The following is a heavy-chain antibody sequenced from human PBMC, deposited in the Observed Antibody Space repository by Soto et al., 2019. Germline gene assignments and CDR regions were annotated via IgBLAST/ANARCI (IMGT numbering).Heavy chain of an antibody. V-gene: IGHV4-30-4*01. CDR3: ARGGKVVTAIVDYYGMDV. CDR1: GGSISSGDDY. D-gene: IGHD2-21*02. Sequence: PSETLSLTCTVSGGSISSGDDYWSWIRQPPGKGLEWIGYIYYSGSTYYNPSLKSRVTISVDTSKNQFSLKLSSVTAADTAVYYCARGGKVVTAIVDYYGMDVWGQGTTVTVSS. J-gene: IGHJ6*02. CDR2: IYYSGST.